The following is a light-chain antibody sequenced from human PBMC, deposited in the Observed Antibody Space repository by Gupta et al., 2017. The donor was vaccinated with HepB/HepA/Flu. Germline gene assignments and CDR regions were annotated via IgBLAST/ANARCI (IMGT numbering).Light chain of an antibody. Sequence: QSVLTQPPSVSGAPGQRVTISCTGSSSNIGAGYDVHWYQQLPGTAPKLLIYVNSNRPSGVPDRFSGSKSGTSASLAITGLQAEDEADYYCQSYDSSLSGSRVFGGETKLTVL. CDR1: SSNIGAGYD. V-gene: IGLV1-40*01. CDR2: VNS. CDR3: QSYDSSLSGSRV. J-gene: IGLJ2*01.